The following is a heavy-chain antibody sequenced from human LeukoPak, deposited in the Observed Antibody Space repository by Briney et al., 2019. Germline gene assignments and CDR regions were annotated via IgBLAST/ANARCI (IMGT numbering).Heavy chain of an antibody. Sequence: PGGSLRLSCAASGFTFSSYWMSWVRQAPGKGLEWVANIKQDGSEKYYVDSVKGRFTISRDNAKNSLYLQMNSLRAEDTAVYYCARSPGIQLWSRINYFDYWGQGTLVTVSS. CDR3: ARSPGIQLWSRINYFDY. J-gene: IGHJ4*02. D-gene: IGHD5-18*01. V-gene: IGHV3-7*01. CDR2: IKQDGSEK. CDR1: GFTFSSYW.